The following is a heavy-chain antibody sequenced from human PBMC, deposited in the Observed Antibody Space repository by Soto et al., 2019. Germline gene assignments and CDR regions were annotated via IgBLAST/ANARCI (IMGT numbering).Heavy chain of an antibody. Sequence: QVQLVQSGAEVKKPGSSVKVSCKASGDTFSNSAISWVRQAPGQGLEWMAGIIPIFCTTSFAQNFQGRVTITADKSTSTAYMDLNSLTSDVTAMYYCARGALSLGHNTVYYYGMDVWGQGTTVSLSS. CDR1: GDTFSNSA. D-gene: IGHD3-16*01. J-gene: IGHJ6*02. V-gene: IGHV1-69*06. CDR2: IIPIFCTT. CDR3: ARGALSLGHNTVYYYGMDV.